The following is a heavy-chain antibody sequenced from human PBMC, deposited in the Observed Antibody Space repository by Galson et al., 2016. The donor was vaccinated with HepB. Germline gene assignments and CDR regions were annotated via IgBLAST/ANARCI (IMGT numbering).Heavy chain of an antibody. CDR1: GFTFSSYD. Sequence: LRLSCAASGFTFSSYDMSWVRQAPGKGLQCVSSISGSGAGTHYADYVKGRFTISRDNSNSMLYLQMNSLRAEDTGIYYCAKAWSPFYWGQGTLVSVSS. J-gene: IGHJ4*02. CDR2: ISGSGAGT. CDR3: AKAWSPFY. D-gene: IGHD2-15*01. V-gene: IGHV3-23*01.